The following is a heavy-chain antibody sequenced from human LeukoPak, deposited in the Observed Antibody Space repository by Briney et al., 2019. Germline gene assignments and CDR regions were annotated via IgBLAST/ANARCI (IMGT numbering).Heavy chain of an antibody. D-gene: IGHD3-22*01. CDR3: ARDLFSGDSSGYLNAFDI. CDR1: GGSISSYY. V-gene: IGHV4-59*01. CDR2: IYYSGST. Sequence: SETLSLTCTVSGGSISSYYWSWIRQPPGKGLEWIGYIYYSGSTNYNPSLKSRVTISVDTSKNQFSLKLSSVTAADTAVYYCARDLFSGDSSGYLNAFDIWGQGTMVTVSS. J-gene: IGHJ3*02.